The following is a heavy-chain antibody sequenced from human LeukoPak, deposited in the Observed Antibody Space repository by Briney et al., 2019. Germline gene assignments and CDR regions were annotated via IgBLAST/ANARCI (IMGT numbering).Heavy chain of an antibody. CDR3: TKGAGCSSTSCCFDY. J-gene: IGHJ4*02. Sequence: PAGGSLRLSCATSGFTFSSYAMSWVRQAPGKGLKWVSTIADNGVSTHYADSVKGRFTISRDNSKNTLYLQMNSLRAEDTAVYYCTKGAGCSSTSCCFDYWGQGTLVTVSS. V-gene: IGHV3-23*01. CDR2: IADNGVST. D-gene: IGHD2-2*01. CDR1: GFTFSSYA.